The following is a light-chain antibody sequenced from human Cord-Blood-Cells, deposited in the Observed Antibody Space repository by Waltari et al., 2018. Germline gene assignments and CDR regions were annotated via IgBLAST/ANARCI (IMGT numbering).Light chain of an antibody. J-gene: IGLJ2*01. CDR1: SSDVGGYNY. V-gene: IGLV2-14*04. Sequence: TISCTGTSSDVGGYNYVSWYQQHPGKAPKLMIYDVSNRPSGVSNRFSGSKSGNTVSLTISGLQAEDEADYYCSSYTSSSTVVFGGGTKLTVL. CDR3: SSYTSSSTVV. CDR2: DVS.